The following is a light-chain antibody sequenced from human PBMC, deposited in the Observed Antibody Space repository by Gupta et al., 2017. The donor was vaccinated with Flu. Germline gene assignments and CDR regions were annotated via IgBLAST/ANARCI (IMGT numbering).Light chain of an antibody. CDR3: RQYYNPPPST. CDR1: QGIGSY. J-gene: IGKJ2*01. CDR2: ETS. Sequence: SSLSASVGDRLTITCRTSQGIGSYLNWYQLKPGKAPKLLIEETSNLQSGVPSRFSGSGSGPDFTFTISGRQTEDVATYSCRQYYNPPPSTLGQGTKVDI. V-gene: IGKV1-33*01.